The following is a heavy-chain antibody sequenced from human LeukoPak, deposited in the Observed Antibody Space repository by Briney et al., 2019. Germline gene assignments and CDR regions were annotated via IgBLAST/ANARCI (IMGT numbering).Heavy chain of an antibody. CDR3: ARVLRQVEGAVIPSNDAFDI. D-gene: IGHD3-16*01. CDR2: SVPSLRTT. CDR1: GGTFGRYS. V-gene: IGHV1-69*16. J-gene: IGHJ3*02. Sequence: ASVKVSCKASGGTFGRYSLHWLRQAPGQGLEWMGASVPSLRTTNLAQKFQGRVTINTDESTSAVNMDLYDLTSEDTAVYYCARVLRQVEGAVIPSNDAFDIWGQGTMVTVS.